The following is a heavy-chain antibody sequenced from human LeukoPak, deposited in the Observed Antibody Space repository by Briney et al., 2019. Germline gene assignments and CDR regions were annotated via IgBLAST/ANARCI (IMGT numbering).Heavy chain of an antibody. CDR2: ISSSGSTI. CDR3: ARSLGDWYFDL. J-gene: IGHJ2*01. V-gene: IGHV3-48*03. Sequence: PGGSLRLSSAASGFTFSSYEMNWVRQAPGKGLEWVSYISSSGSTIYYADSVKGRFTISRDNAKNSLYLQMNSLRAEDTAVYYCARSLGDWYFDLWGRGTLVTVSS. CDR1: GFTFSSYE. D-gene: IGHD1-26*01.